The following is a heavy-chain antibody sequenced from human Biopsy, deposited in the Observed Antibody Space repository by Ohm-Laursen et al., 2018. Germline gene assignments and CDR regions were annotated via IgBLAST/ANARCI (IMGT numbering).Heavy chain of an antibody. CDR2: ISWNSDTI. D-gene: IGHD2-15*01. Sequence: SLSLSCAARVFPFDDFALHGLRHAPGKAREWVSSISWNSDTIGYADSVKARFTIYRDNTKNSLHLQMNSLGAEDTALYYCVKDNGHGKDLQNYYYGMDVWGQGTTVTVSS. J-gene: IGHJ6*02. V-gene: IGHV3-9*01. CDR3: VKDNGHGKDLQNYYYGMDV. CDR1: VFPFDDFA.